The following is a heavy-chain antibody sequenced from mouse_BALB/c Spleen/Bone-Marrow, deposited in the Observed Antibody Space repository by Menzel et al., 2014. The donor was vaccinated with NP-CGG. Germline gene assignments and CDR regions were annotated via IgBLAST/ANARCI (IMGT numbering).Heavy chain of an antibody. J-gene: IGHJ2*01. D-gene: IGHD2-1*01. CDR1: GYTFTSYY. Sequence: VQLQQSGAELVKPGASVKLSCKASGYTFTSYYMYWVKQRPGQGLEWIGEINPSNGDTKFNEKFKSKATLTVDKSSSKEYRKRSSEESADYAVKNRTRYGNYYFDYWGQGTPLTVSS. CDR2: INPSNGDT. CDR3: TRYGNYYFDY. V-gene: IGHV1S120*01.